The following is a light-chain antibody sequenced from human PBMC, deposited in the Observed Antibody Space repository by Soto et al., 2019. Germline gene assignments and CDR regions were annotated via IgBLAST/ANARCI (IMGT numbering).Light chain of an antibody. Sequence: QSALTQPASVSGSPGQSITISCTGTSSDVGLYNYVSWYQQHPGKAPKLMIFEVYNRPSGVSNRFSGPKSGNTASLTIYGLQAEDEAEYYCTSYSSNSTLVVFGGGTKLTVL. CDR1: SSDVGLYNY. CDR3: TSYSSNSTLVV. CDR2: EVY. V-gene: IGLV2-14*01. J-gene: IGLJ2*01.